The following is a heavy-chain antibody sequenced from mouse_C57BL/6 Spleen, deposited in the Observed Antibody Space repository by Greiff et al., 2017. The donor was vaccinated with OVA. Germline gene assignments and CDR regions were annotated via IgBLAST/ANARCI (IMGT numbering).Heavy chain of an antibody. CDR1: GFTFSSYG. CDR3: ARHGDYSNLYYFDY. Sequence: EVKLMESGGDLVKPGGSLKLSCAASGFTFSSYGMSWVRQTPDKRLEWVATISSGGSYTYYPDSVKGRFTISRDNAKNTLYLQMSSLKSEDTAMYYCARHGDYSNLYYFDYWGQGTTLTVSS. J-gene: IGHJ2*01. V-gene: IGHV5-6*01. D-gene: IGHD2-5*01. CDR2: ISSGGSYT.